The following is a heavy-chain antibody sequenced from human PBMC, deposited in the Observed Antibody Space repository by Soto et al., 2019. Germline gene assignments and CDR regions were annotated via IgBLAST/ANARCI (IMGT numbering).Heavy chain of an antibody. D-gene: IGHD4-4*01. J-gene: IGHJ4*02. CDR2: ISSSGSII. Sequence: QVQLVVSGGGLVKPGGSLRISCAASGFTFSDYYISWIRQAPGKGLEWVSYISSSGSIIYYADSVKVRFTITRDNAKNSLYLKMNSLRAEDTSVYYCALAGYDSNYYAVTPLSAVHFWGQGTLVTVSS. V-gene: IGHV3-11*01. CDR1: GFTFSDYY. CDR3: ALAGYDSNYYAVTPLSAVHF.